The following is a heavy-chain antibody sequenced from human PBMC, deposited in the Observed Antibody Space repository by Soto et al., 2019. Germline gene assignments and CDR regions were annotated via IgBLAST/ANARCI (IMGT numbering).Heavy chain of an antibody. CDR3: AADRDFWSGYTYYGMDV. D-gene: IGHD3-3*01. CDR2: IVVGSGNT. V-gene: IGHV1-58*01. Sequence: SVKVSCKASGFTFTSSAVQWVRQARGQRLEWIGWIVVGSGNTNYAQKFQERVTITRDMSTSTAYMELSSLRSEDTAVYYCAADRDFWSGYTYYGMDVWGQGTTVTVS. CDR1: GFTFTSSA. J-gene: IGHJ6*02.